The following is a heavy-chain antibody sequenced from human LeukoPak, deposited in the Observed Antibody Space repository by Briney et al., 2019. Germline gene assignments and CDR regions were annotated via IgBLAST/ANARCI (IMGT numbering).Heavy chain of an antibody. Sequence: GGSLRLSCAASGFTFSSYWMHWVRHAPGKGLVWVSRINTDGSSTSYADSVKGRFTISRDNAKNTLYLQMNSLRAEDTAVYYCASCTVTTWHYYYMDVWGKGTTVTVSS. V-gene: IGHV3-74*01. CDR2: INTDGSST. CDR3: ASCTVTTWHYYYMDV. D-gene: IGHD4-11*01. CDR1: GFTFSSYW. J-gene: IGHJ6*03.